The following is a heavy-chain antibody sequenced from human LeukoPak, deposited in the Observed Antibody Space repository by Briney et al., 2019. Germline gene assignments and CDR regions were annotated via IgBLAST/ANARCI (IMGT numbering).Heavy chain of an antibody. V-gene: IGHV3-48*04. CDR1: GFTFTGHA. Sequence: GGFLRLSCIASGFTFTGHAMNWVRQAPGKGLEWMSYIGGDGIAFYADSVKGRFTASKDDARKSTYLQMNSLRVEDTAVYYCAKDRANWAIDDWGQGTQVTVSS. D-gene: IGHD3-16*01. J-gene: IGHJ4*02. CDR3: AKDRANWAIDD. CDR2: IGGDGIA.